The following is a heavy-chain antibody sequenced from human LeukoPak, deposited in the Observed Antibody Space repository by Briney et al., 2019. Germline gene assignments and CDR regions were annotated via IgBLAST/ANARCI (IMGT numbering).Heavy chain of an antibody. D-gene: IGHD6-19*01. CDR3: AKDLSRAVAADWFDP. Sequence: GGSLRLSCAASGFAFSNYDMSWVRQAPGEGLEWVSSISDSGGSTYYADSVKGRFTISRDNSKNTLYLQMTNLRAADTAVYYCAKDLSRAVAADWFDPWDQGSLVTVSS. V-gene: IGHV3-23*01. J-gene: IGHJ5*02. CDR2: ISDSGGST. CDR1: GFAFSNYD.